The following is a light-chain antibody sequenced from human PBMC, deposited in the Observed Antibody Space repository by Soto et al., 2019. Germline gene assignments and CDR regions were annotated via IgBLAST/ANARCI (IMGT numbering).Light chain of an antibody. J-gene: IGKJ2*01. CDR3: QQYYNNPRT. CDR2: WAS. V-gene: IGKV4-1*01. Sequence: DIVMTQSPDSLXVXXGXXXXXXXXTXXSVIHSSNNRSYLAWYQQKPRQPPELLLYWASARESGVPDRFSGSGSGTDFTLTINSLQAEDVAVYFCQQYYNNPRTFGQGTKVDIK. CDR1: XSVIHSSNNRSY.